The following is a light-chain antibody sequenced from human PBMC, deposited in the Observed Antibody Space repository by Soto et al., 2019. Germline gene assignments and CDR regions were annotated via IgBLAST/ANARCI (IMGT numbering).Light chain of an antibody. CDR3: QQSYSTPR. V-gene: IGKV1-39*01. J-gene: IGKJ4*01. Sequence: DIQMTQSPSSLSASVGDRVTITCRASQSISTYLIWYQQKPGKAPKLLIYAASSLQSGVPSRFSGSGSGTDFTLTINTLQPEDIATYYCQQSYSTPRFGGGTKVDIK. CDR2: AAS. CDR1: QSISTY.